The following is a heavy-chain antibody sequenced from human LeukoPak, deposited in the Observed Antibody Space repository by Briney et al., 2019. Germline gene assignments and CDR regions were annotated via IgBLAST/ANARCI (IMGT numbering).Heavy chain of an antibody. J-gene: IGHJ4*02. D-gene: IGHD3-3*01. Sequence: PGGSLRLSCAASGFSLSSYSMSWVRQAPGKGLEWVSLISGSAGDTYYADSVKGRFTISRDTSRNTLYLQMNSLGAEDTALYYCVKDGLRFSEWSSPLNFWGQGTLVTVSS. CDR1: GFSLSSYS. V-gene: IGHV3-23*01. CDR2: ISGSAGDT. CDR3: VKDGLRFSEWSSPLNF.